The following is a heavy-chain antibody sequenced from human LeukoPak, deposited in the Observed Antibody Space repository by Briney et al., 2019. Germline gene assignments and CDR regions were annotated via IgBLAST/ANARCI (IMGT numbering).Heavy chain of an antibody. CDR1: GFTFSDHY. CDR2: ISGSGGST. D-gene: IGHD3-10*01. Sequence: GGSLRLSCAASGFTFSDHYMDWVRQAPGKGLEWVSAISGSGGSTYYADSVKGRFTISRDNSKNTLYLQMNSLRAEDTAVYCCAKALFGRGLFDYWGQGTLVTVSS. J-gene: IGHJ4*02. CDR3: AKALFGRGLFDY. V-gene: IGHV3-23*01.